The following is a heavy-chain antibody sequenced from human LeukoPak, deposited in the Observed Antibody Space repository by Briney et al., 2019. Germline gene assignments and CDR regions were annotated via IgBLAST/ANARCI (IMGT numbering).Heavy chain of an antibody. CDR2: IIPIFGIA. CDR3: ARALGSGSYSGYDAFDI. Sequence: ASVKVCCKASGGTFSSYAISWVRQAPGQGLEWMGRIIPIFGIANYAQKFQGRVTITADKSTSTAYMELSSLRSEDTAVYYCARALGSGSYSGYDAFDIWGQGTMVTVSS. V-gene: IGHV1-69*04. CDR1: GGTFSSYA. J-gene: IGHJ3*02. D-gene: IGHD1-26*01.